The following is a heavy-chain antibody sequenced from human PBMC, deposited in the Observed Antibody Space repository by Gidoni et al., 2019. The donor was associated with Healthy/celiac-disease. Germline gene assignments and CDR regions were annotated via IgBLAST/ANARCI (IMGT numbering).Heavy chain of an antibody. D-gene: IGHD3-22*01. Sequence: QVQLVQSGAEVKKPGASVKVSCKSSGYTFTGYYLHWVRQAPGQGLEWMGWINPNSGGTNYAQKFQGRVTMTRDTSISTAYMELSRLRSDDTAVYYCARSGSSGYYYVDYYYYGMDVWGQGTTVTVSS. CDR2: INPNSGGT. V-gene: IGHV1-2*02. J-gene: IGHJ6*02. CDR3: ARSGSSGYYYVDYYYYGMDV. CDR1: GYTFTGYY.